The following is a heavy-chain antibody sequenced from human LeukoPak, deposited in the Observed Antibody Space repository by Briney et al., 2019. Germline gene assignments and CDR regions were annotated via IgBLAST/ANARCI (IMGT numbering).Heavy chain of an antibody. J-gene: IGHJ3*02. CDR2: TNPNSGNT. V-gene: IGHV1-8*01. CDR1: GYTFSTYD. CDR3: AKESRNGWNAFDI. Sequence: RASVKVSCKASGYTFSTYDINWVRQAPGQGLEWMGWTNPNSGNTGYAQKFQGRTTMTRNISMTTVYMELSSLRSEDTAVYYCAKESRNGWNAFDIWGQGTVVTVSS. D-gene: IGHD1-1*01.